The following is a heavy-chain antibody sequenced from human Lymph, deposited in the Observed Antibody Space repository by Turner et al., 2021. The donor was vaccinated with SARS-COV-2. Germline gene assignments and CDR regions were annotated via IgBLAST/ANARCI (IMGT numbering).Heavy chain of an antibody. Sequence: EVQLVESGGGLVQPGGSLRLPCAVSGVTVSSNYMSWVRQAPGKGLEWVAVLYSGGSTFYADSVKGRFTISRDNSKNTLYVQMNSLRAEDTAVYYCARDFREGAFDIWGQGTMVTISS. J-gene: IGHJ3*02. CDR3: ARDFREGAFDI. CDR1: GVTVSSNY. V-gene: IGHV3-66*01. D-gene: IGHD3-10*01. CDR2: LYSGGST.